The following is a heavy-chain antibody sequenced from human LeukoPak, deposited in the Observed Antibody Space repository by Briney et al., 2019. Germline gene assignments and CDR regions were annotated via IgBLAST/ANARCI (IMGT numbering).Heavy chain of an antibody. CDR2: ISGSGGST. V-gene: IGHV3-23*01. D-gene: IGHD2-2*01. CDR3: AKRPLVRAPLVFDY. J-gene: IGHJ4*02. CDR1: GFTCSSYA. Sequence: GGSLRLSCAASGFTCSSYAMSGVRQAPGKGLEGVSAISGSGGSTYYEDSVKGRFTISRDNSKNTLYLQMNSLRAEDTAVYYCAKRPLVRAPLVFDYWGQGTLVTVSS.